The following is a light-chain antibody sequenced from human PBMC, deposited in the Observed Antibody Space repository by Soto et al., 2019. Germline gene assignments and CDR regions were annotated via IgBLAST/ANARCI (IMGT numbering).Light chain of an antibody. CDR2: DAS. CDR1: QSVSSY. V-gene: IGKV3-11*01. CDR3: QQRSNSPLT. Sequence: EIVLTQSPATLSLSPGERATLSCRASQSVSSYLAWYQQKPGQAPRLLIYDASNRATGIPARFSGSGSGTDFPLTISRLEPEDFAVYYCQQRSNSPLTFGGGTKVEIK. J-gene: IGKJ4*01.